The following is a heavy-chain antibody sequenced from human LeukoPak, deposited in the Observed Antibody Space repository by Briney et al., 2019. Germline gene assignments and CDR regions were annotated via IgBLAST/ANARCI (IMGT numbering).Heavy chain of an antibody. Sequence: SETLSLTCSVSTDSTNTYYWTRIRQSPGKGLEWIGHIYQSGSTDYNPSFKSRVTISIDMSKKEFSLKLISVTVADTAMYYCVRLRWELLAPYFDHWGQGAFVIVSS. V-gene: IGHV4-59*01. D-gene: IGHD1-7*01. CDR1: TDSTNTYY. CDR2: IYQSGST. CDR3: VRLRWELLAPYFDH. J-gene: IGHJ4*02.